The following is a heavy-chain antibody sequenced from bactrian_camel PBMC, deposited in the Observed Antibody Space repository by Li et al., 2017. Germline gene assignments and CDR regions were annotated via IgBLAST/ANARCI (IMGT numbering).Heavy chain of an antibody. CDR1: GYTFNTY. CDR3: AASSLYHDGSCSAPILTIQLMKY. D-gene: IGHD2*01. CDR2: VDRGRWSR. Sequence: VQLVESGGGSALAGGSVRLSCAASGYTFNTYSWFRQAPGQEREGVATVDRGRWSRYYADSVKGRFTISRDSAKSTLYLQMNTLKAEDTAMYYCAASSLYHDGSCSAPILTIQLMKYWGRGTQVTVS. J-gene: IGHJ4*01. V-gene: IGHV3S31*01.